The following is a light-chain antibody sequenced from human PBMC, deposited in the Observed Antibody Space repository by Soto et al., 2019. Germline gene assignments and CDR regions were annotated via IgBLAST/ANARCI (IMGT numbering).Light chain of an antibody. CDR3: QHYTNSPLT. J-gene: IGKJ4*01. CDR1: HSASSR. Sequence: GERATLSCRASHSASSRLAWYQQKPGQAPRLLIYGASTRATGLPARFSGSGSGTEFTLTISSLQSEDFAVYYCQHYTNSPLTLGGGSQVDIK. V-gene: IGKV3-15*01. CDR2: GAS.